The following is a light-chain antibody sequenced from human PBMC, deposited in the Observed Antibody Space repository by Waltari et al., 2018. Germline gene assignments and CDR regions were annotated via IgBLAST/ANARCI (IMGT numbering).Light chain of an antibody. J-gene: IGKJ2*01. CDR1: QSVSSN. CDR3: QQYNNWPPYT. CDR2: GSS. Sequence: EIVMTQSPATLSVSPWERATLACRASQSVSSNLAWYQQKPGQAPRLLIYGSSTRVTGIPARFSGSGSGTEFTLTISSMQSEDFAVYYCQQYNNWPPYTFGQGTKLEIK. V-gene: IGKV3-15*01.